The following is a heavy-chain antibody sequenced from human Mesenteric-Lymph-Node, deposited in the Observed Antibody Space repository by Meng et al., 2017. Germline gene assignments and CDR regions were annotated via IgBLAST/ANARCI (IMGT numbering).Heavy chain of an antibody. Sequence: QVQLQESGPGLVKPSQTLSLTCTGSGGSISSGGHSWRWIRQHPGKGLEWIAYIYYSGSTYYNPSLKSRVILSVDTSKNQFSLKLSSVTAADTAVYYCARVDSSGYFLDYWGQGTLVTVSS. J-gene: IGHJ4*01. CDR1: GGSISSGGHS. CDR2: IYYSGST. CDR3: ARVDSSGYFLDY. D-gene: IGHD3-22*01. V-gene: IGHV4-31*03.